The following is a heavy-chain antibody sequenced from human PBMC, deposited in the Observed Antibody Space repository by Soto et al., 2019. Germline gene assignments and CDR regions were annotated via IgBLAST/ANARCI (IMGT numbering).Heavy chain of an antibody. V-gene: IGHV1-24*01. CDR2: FDPEDGET. CDR3: ATDGSGSYSTPGDYYYGMDV. J-gene: IGHJ6*02. D-gene: IGHD3-10*01. CDR1: GYTLTELS. Sequence: GASVKVSCKVSGYTLTELSMHWVRQAPGKGLERMGGFDPEDGETIYAQKFQGRVTMTEDTSTDTAYMELSSLRSEDTAVYYCATDGSGSYSTPGDYYYGMDVWGQGTTVTVSS.